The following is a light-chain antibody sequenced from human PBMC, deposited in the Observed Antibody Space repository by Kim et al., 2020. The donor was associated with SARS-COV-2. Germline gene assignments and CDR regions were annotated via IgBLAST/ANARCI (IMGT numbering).Light chain of an antibody. Sequence: GQSITISCAGTRNDVGGFDYVSWYQQHPGKAPKLMIYDVFNRPSGVPNRFSASKSGNTASLTISGLHAEDEANYYCSSYSSSTAVLFGGGTQLTVL. CDR2: DVF. CDR1: RNDVGGFDY. CDR3: SSYSSSTAVL. V-gene: IGLV2-14*03. J-gene: IGLJ2*01.